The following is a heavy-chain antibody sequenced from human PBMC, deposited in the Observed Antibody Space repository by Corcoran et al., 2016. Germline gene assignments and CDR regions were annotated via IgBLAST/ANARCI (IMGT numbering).Heavy chain of an antibody. J-gene: IGHJ3*02. Sequence: QVQLQQWGAGLLKPSETLSLTCAVYGGSFSGYYWSWNRQPPGKGLEWIGEINHSGSTNYNPSLKSRVTISVDTSKTQFSLKLSPVTAADTAVYYCARGRVVVVYRDAFDIWGQGTMVTVSS. CDR1: GGSFSGYY. CDR2: INHSGST. CDR3: ARGRVVVVYRDAFDI. D-gene: IGHD3-22*01. V-gene: IGHV4-34*01.